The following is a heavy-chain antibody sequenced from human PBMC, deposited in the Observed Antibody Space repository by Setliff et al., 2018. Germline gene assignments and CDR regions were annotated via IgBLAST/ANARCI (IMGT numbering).Heavy chain of an antibody. Sequence: SVKVSCKASGGTFSSYGVSWVRQAPGQELEWMGGTIPMFGSTNYAQKFQGRVTIMTDESTSTAYMEVSSLRYEDTAVYYCAREGVDTRSSTDYRYYMDVWGKGTTVTVSS. V-gene: IGHV1-69*05. CDR3: AREGVDTRSSTDYRYYMDV. J-gene: IGHJ6*03. CDR2: TIPMFGST. CDR1: GGTFSSYG. D-gene: IGHD2-15*01.